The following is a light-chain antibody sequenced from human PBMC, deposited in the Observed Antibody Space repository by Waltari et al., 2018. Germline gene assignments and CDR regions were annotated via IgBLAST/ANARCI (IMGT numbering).Light chain of an antibody. CDR2: KVS. J-gene: IGKJ2*01. CDR1: QSLVHSDGNTY. Sequence: DVVMTQSPLSLPVTLGQPASLSCSSSQSLVHSDGNTYLNWFQQRPGQAPRRLIYKVSNRDSGVPDRFSGSGSGTDFTLKISRVEAEDVGVYYCMQGTHLYTFGQGTRLEIK. CDR3: MQGTHLYT. V-gene: IGKV2-30*02.